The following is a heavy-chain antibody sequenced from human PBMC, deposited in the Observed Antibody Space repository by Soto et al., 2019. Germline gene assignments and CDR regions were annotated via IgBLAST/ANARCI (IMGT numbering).Heavy chain of an antibody. Sequence: ASVTVSCKASGYTFTSYGIIWVRQAPGQGLEWMGWISAYNGNTNYAQKLQGRVTMTTDTSTSTAYMELRSLRSDDTAVYYCARAQRYFDWLYFDYWGQGTLVTVSS. CDR1: GYTFTSYG. J-gene: IGHJ4*02. CDR3: ARAQRYFDWLYFDY. CDR2: ISAYNGNT. V-gene: IGHV1-18*01. D-gene: IGHD3-9*01.